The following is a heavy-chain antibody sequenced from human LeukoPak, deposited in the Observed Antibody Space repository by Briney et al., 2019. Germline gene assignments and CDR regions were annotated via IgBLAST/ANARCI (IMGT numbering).Heavy chain of an antibody. CDR3: ARAVNPHYYDTSGFDY. V-gene: IGHV3-48*04. CDR1: GFIFSSFS. D-gene: IGHD3-22*01. CDR2: IGSSGTTI. Sequence: GGSLRLSCAASGFIFSSFSMNWVRQAPGKGLEWVSYIGSSGTTIHYADSVKGRYTTSRDNAKNLLYLVMNSLQAEDTAVYYCARAVNPHYYDTSGFDYWGQGTLVTVSS. J-gene: IGHJ4*02.